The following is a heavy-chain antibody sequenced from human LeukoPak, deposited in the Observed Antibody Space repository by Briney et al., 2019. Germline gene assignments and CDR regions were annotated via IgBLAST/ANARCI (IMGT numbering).Heavy chain of an antibody. CDR2: INPSGGST. CDR3: ATCNPYYYGSRNLKELDY. CDR1: GYTFTIYY. J-gene: IGHJ4*02. Sequence: ASVTVSFKSSGYTFTIYYMHWVRHAPGQGLEWMGIINPSGGSTSYAQKFQGRVTMTRDTSTSTVYMELSSLRSEDTAVYYCATCNPYYYGSRNLKELDYWGQGTLVTVSS. D-gene: IGHD3-10*01. V-gene: IGHV1-46*01.